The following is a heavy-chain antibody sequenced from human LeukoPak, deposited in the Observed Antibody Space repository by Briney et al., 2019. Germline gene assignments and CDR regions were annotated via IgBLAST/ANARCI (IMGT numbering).Heavy chain of an antibody. CDR3: APRRVAADKGFDY. V-gene: IGHV1-2*02. CDR2: MNPNSGGT. Sequence: ASVKVSCKASGYTFTDYYMHWMRQAPGQGPEWMGWMNPNSGGTNYAQKFQGRVTMTRDTSITTAYMELSSLRSDGTAVYYCAPRRVAADKGFDYWGQGTLVTVSS. CDR1: GYTFTDYY. D-gene: IGHD6-19*01. J-gene: IGHJ4*02.